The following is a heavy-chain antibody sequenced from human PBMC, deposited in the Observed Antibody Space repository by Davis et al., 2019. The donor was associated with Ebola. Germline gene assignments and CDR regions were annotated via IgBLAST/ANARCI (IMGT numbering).Heavy chain of an antibody. CDR2: ISFDGTIT. V-gene: IGHV3-30*18. CDR3: AKDERFLENFLPYYMDI. J-gene: IGHJ6*03. D-gene: IGHD3-3*01. CDR1: GFPFSDYG. Sequence: PGSLWKISCAAAGFPFSDYGMHWVRQAPGKGLEWLAVISFDGTITKYADSVKGRLTISRDNSNNTLFLHMSRLRAEDTAMYYCAKDERFLENFLPYYMDIWGEGTTVTVFS.